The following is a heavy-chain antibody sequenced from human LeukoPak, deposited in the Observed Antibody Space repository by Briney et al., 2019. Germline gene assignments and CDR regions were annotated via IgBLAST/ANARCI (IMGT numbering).Heavy chain of an antibody. D-gene: IGHD2-2*01. CDR1: GGTFSSYA. V-gene: IGHV1-69*13. Sequence: ASVKVSFKASGGTFSSYAISWVRQAPGQGLEWMGGIIPIFGTANYPQKFQSRVTITADESTSTAYMELSSLRSEDTAVYYCARARGFVVVPAAMVRHYDYGMDVWGKGTTVTVSS. CDR3: ARARGFVVVPAAMVRHYDYGMDV. CDR2: IIPIFGTA. J-gene: IGHJ6*04.